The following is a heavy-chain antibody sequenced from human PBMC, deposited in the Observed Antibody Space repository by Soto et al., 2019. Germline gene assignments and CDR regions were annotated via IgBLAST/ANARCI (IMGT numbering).Heavy chain of an antibody. CDR1: GGSISTGGYY. D-gene: IGHD4-17*01. CDR3: ARGLSVTVFDN. Sequence: QVQLQESGPGLVKPSQTLSLTCTVSGGSISTGGYYWTWIRQHPGKGLEWIGYIYYSGSTYYNPALKSRVTISVDTSKNRFSLKLSSVTAAYTAVYYCARGLSVTVFDNWGQGTLVTVSS. V-gene: IGHV4-31*03. J-gene: IGHJ4*02. CDR2: IYYSGST.